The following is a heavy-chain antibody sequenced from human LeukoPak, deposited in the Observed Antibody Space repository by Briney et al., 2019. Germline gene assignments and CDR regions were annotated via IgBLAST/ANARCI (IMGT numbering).Heavy chain of an antibody. J-gene: IGHJ4*02. CDR3: ARAYSYGYPYYFDY. D-gene: IGHD5-18*01. Sequence: SETLSLTCAVYGGSFSGYYWSWIRQPPGKGLEWLGEINHSGSTNYNPSLKSRVTISVDTSKNQFSLKLSSVTAADTAVYYCARAYSYGYPYYFDYWGQGTLVTVSS. CDR2: INHSGST. V-gene: IGHV4-34*01. CDR1: GGSFSGYY.